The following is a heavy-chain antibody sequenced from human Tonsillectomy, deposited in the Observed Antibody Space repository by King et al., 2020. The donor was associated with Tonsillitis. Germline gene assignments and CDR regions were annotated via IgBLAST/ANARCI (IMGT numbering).Heavy chain of an antibody. CDR3: AKTTRLEDYYYGMDV. Sequence: VQLVESGGGLVQPGGSLRLSCAASGFTFSSYAMSWVRQAPGKGLEWGSAIIGSGGSTYYADSVKGRFTISRDNSKNTLYLQMNSLRAEDTAVYYCAKTTRLEDYYYGMDVWGQGTTVTVSS. D-gene: IGHD1-1*01. CDR2: IIGSGGST. V-gene: IGHV3-23*04. J-gene: IGHJ6*02. CDR1: GFTFSSYA.